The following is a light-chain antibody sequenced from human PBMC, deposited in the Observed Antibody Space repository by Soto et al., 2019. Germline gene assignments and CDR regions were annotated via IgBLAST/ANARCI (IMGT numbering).Light chain of an antibody. J-gene: IGKJ4*01. Sequence: DIQMTQSPSTLSASVGDRVSITCRASQTINNLMAWYQQKPGQAPKLLIYKASNLETGVPSRFSGSGSGTEFTLTISSLQPDDFATYYCQQYSSYPSLTFGGGTKV. CDR1: QTINNL. V-gene: IGKV1-5*03. CDR3: QQYSSYPSLT. CDR2: KAS.